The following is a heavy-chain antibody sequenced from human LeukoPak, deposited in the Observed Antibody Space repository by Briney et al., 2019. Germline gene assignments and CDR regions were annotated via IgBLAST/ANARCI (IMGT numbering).Heavy chain of an antibody. CDR2: IYTSGST. CDR3: TRVKGYYDSSGYYKAHAFDI. Sequence: SETLSLTCTVSGGSISSYYWSWIRQPAGKGLEWIGRIYTSGSTNYNPSLKSRVTISVDTSKNQFSLKLSSVTAADTAVYYCTRVKGYYDSSGYYKAHAFDIWGQGTMVTVSS. J-gene: IGHJ3*02. V-gene: IGHV4-4*07. CDR1: GGSISSYY. D-gene: IGHD3-22*01.